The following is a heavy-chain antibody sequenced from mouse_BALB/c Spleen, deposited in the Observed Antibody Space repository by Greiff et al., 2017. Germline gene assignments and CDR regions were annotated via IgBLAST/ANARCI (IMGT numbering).Heavy chain of an antibody. CDR2: ISDGGSYT. V-gene: IGHV5-4*02. D-gene: IGHD2-14*01. J-gene: IGHJ4*01. Sequence: EVKLVESGGGLVKPGGSLKLSCAASGFTFSDYYMYWVRQTPEKRLEWVATISDGGSYTYYPDSVKGRFTISRDNAKNNLYLQMSSLKSEDTAMYYCATYYRYDDAMDYWGQGTSVTVSS. CDR3: ATYYRYDDAMDY. CDR1: GFTFSDYY.